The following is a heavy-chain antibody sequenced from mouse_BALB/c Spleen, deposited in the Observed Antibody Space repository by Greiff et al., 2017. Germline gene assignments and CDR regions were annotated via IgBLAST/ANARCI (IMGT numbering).Heavy chain of an antibody. CDR3: TRDLDDYGWFAY. CDR2: ISSGGSYT. CDR1: GFTFSSYT. J-gene: IGHJ3*01. D-gene: IGHD2-4*01. Sequence: DVKLVESGGGLVKPGGSLKLSCAASGFTFSSYTMSWVRQTPEKRLEWVATISSGGSYTYYPDSVKGRFTISRDNAKNTLYLQMSSLKSEDTAMYYCTRDLDDYGWFAYWGQGTLVTVSA. V-gene: IGHV5-6-4*01.